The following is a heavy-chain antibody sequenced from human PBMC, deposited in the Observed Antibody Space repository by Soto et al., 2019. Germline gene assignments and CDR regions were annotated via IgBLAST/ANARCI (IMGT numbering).Heavy chain of an antibody. J-gene: IGHJ4*02. Sequence: EVHLVESGGDLVQPGGSLRLSCAASGFTFSSYDFHWVRQATGKGLEWVSGIGTAGDTYYAGSVKGRFIMSRENAKNSLYLQMNSQRVGDTAVYYCTRGADGFDYWGQGTLVTVSS. CDR2: IGTAGDT. CDR1: GFTFSSYD. CDR3: TRGADGFDY. D-gene: IGHD3-16*01. V-gene: IGHV3-13*01.